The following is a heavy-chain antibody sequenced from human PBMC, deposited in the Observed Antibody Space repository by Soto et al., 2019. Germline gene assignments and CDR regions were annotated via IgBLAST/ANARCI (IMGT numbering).Heavy chain of an antibody. CDR3: ARACELEQREYYGIGV. D-gene: IGHD1-1*01. CDR1: GGTFSSYA. V-gene: IGHV1-69*01. Sequence: QVQLVQSGAEVKKPGSSVKVSCKASGGTFSSYAISWVRQAPGQGLEWMGGIIPIFGTANYAQKFQGRVTITADESTNTAYMELSSLRSEDRAVYDCARACELEQREYYGIGVWGQGTTFTFSS. J-gene: IGHJ6*02. CDR2: IIPIFGTA.